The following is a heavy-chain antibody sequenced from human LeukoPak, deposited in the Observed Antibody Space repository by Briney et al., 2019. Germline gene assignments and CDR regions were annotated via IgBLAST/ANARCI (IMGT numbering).Heavy chain of an antibody. CDR2: IYSGGST. V-gene: IGHV3-53*01. Sequence: SGGSLRLPCAASGFTVSSNYMSWVRQAPGKGLEWVSVIYSGGSTYYADSVKGRFTISRDNSKNTLYLQMNSLRAEDTAVYYCAKDRNYYDSSGYFDYWGQGTLVTVSS. CDR3: AKDRNYYDSSGYFDY. D-gene: IGHD3-22*01. J-gene: IGHJ4*02. CDR1: GFTVSSNY.